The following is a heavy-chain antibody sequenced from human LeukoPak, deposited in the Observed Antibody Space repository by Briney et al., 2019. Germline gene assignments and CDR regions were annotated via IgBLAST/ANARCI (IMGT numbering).Heavy chain of an antibody. CDR3: ASNSNYYGSGSYDDYYYYMDV. Sequence: SETLSLTCAVSGGSISSSYWWSWVRPPPGKGLEWVGEDYHSGSTNYNPSLKSRVTISVDTSKNQFSLKLSSVTAADTAVYYCASNSNYYGSGSYDDYYYYMDVWGKGTTVTIS. J-gene: IGHJ6*03. D-gene: IGHD3-10*01. V-gene: IGHV4-4*02. CDR1: GGSISSSYW. CDR2: DYHSGST.